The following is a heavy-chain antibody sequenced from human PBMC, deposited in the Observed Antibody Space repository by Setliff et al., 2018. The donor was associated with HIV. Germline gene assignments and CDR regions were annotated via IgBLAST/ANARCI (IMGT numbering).Heavy chain of an antibody. CDR2: FDPEDGET. V-gene: IGHV1-24*01. D-gene: IGHD3-16*01. CDR3: ATFIWGALPPPRAPGSPKNWFDP. CDR1: GYTLTELS. Sequence: GASVKVSCKVSGYTLTELSMHWVRQAPGKGLEWMGGFDPEDGETIYAQKFQGRVTMTEDTSTDTAYMELSSLRSEDTAVYYRATFIWGALPPPRAPGSPKNWFDPWGQGTLVTVSS. J-gene: IGHJ5*02.